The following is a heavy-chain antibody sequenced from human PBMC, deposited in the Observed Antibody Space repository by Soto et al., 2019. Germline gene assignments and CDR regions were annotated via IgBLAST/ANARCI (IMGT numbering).Heavy chain of an antibody. D-gene: IGHD3-3*01. CDR2: IIPIFGTA. Sequence: GASVKVSCKASGGTFSSYAISWVRQAPGQGLEWMGGIIPIFGTANYAQKFQGRVTITADESTSTAYMELSSLRSEDTAVYYCARAESSPPYYDFRSGYYFEGMDVWGQGTTVTVSS. J-gene: IGHJ6*02. V-gene: IGHV1-69*13. CDR1: GGTFSSYA. CDR3: ARAESSPPYYDFRSGYYFEGMDV.